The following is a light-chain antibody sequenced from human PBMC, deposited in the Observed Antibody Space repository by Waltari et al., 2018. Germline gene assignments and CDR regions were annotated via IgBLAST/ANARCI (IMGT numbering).Light chain of an antibody. Sequence: QSALTQPASVSGSPGQSITISCTGTSSDVGGYNYASCYQQHPGKAPKLIIFDFSNRPSGVSSRFSGSKSGNTASLTISGLQAQDEADYYCSSYISSDTLELFGGGTSLTVL. CDR2: DFS. CDR3: SSYISSDTLEL. CDR1: SSDVGGYNY. V-gene: IGLV2-14*03. J-gene: IGLJ2*01.